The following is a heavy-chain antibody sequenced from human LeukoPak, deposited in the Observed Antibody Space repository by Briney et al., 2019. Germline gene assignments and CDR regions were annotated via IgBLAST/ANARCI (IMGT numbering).Heavy chain of an antibody. D-gene: IGHD6-13*01. CDR1: GGSISSYY. CDR3: ARDRIAAVDY. CDR2: IYYSGST. V-gene: IGHV4-59*01. J-gene: IGHJ4*02. Sequence: SETLSLTCTVSGGSISSYYWSWIRQPPGKGLEWIGYIYYSGSTNYNPSLKSRVTISVDTSENQFSLKLSSVTAADTAVYYCARDRIAAVDYWGQGTLVTVSS.